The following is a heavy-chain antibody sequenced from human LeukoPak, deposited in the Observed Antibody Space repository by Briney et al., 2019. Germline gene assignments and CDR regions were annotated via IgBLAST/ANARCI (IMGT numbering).Heavy chain of an antibody. Sequence: SETLSLTCTVSGGSISSGSYYWIWIRQPAGKGLEWIGRIYTSGSTNYNPSLKSRVTISVDTSKNQFSLKLSSVTAADTAVYYCARSVLLWFGERDYFDYWGQGTLVTVSS. CDR2: IYTSGST. V-gene: IGHV4-61*02. D-gene: IGHD3-10*01. J-gene: IGHJ4*02. CDR1: GGSISSGSYY. CDR3: ARSVLLWFGERDYFDY.